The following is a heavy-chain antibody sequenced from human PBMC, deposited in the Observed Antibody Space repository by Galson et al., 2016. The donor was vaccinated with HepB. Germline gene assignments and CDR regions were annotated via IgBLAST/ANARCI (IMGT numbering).Heavy chain of an antibody. V-gene: IGHV4-34*01. J-gene: IGHJ3*01. CDR2: INHSGST. D-gene: IGHD6-19*01. CDR3: AKGPGWYGLNAFDL. CDR1: GGSFSDYF. Sequence: SETLSLTCAVYGGSFSDYFWTWIRQPPGKGLEWIGEINHSGSTNYNPSLKSRVTMAVDTSQNQLTLKVRSVIAADTAVYYCAKGPGWYGLNAFDLWGQGTMVTVSS.